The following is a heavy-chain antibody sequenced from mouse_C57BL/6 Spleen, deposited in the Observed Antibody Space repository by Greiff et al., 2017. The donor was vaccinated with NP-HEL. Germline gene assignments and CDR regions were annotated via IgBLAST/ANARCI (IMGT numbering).Heavy chain of an antibody. J-gene: IGHJ4*01. D-gene: IGHD1-1*02. CDR3: ARWYSYYAMDD. V-gene: IGHV1-80*01. CDR1: GYAFSSYW. Sequence: LEESGAELVKPGASVKISCKASGYAFSSYWMNWVKQRPGKGLEWIGQIYPGDGDTNYNGKFKGKATLTADKSSSTAYMQLSSLTSEDSAVYFCARWYSYYAMDDWGQGTSVTVSS. CDR2: IYPGDGDT.